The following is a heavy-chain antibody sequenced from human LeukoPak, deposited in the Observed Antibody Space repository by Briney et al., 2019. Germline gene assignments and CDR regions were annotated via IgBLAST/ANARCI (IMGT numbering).Heavy chain of an antibody. J-gene: IGHJ4*02. CDR2: IIPIFGTA. Sequence: SVKVSCKASGYTFTSYGISWVRQAPGQGLEWMGGIIPIFGTANYAQKFQGRVTITADESTSTAYMELSSLRSEDTAVYYCAREQDYGDYDPLNYFDYWGQGTLVTVSS. CDR1: GYTFTSYG. D-gene: IGHD4-17*01. CDR3: AREQDYGDYDPLNYFDY. V-gene: IGHV1-69*13.